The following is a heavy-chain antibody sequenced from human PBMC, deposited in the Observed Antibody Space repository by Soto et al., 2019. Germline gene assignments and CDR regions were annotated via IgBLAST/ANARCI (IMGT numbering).Heavy chain of an antibody. CDR2: ISSNGGST. V-gene: IGHV3-64D*06. Sequence: GSLRLSCSASGFTFSSYAMHWVRQAPGKGLEYVSAISSNGGSTYYADSVKGRFTISRDNSKNTLYLQMSSLRAEDTAVYYCVKDITYYDFWSGYFSWYGMDVWGQGTTVTVSS. D-gene: IGHD3-3*01. J-gene: IGHJ6*02. CDR3: VKDITYYDFWSGYFSWYGMDV. CDR1: GFTFSSYA.